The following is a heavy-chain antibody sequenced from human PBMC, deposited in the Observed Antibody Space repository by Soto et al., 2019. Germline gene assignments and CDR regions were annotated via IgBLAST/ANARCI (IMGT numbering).Heavy chain of an antibody. CDR1: GFTFSSYG. D-gene: IGHD2-15*01. CDR2: ISYDGSNK. J-gene: IGHJ6*02. Sequence: GGSLRLSCAASGFTFSSYGMHWVRQAPGKGLEWVAVISYDGSNKYYADSVKGRFTISRDNSKNTLYLQMNSLRAEDTAVYYCAKATEVVAAIGGGMDVWGQGTTVTVSS. CDR3: AKATEVVAAIGGGMDV. V-gene: IGHV3-30*18.